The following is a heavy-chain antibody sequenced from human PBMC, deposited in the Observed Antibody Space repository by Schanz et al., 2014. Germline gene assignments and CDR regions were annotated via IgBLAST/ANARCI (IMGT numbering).Heavy chain of an antibody. CDR2: VCYDGSKK. J-gene: IGHJ6*02. CDR1: GFTFSSYG. CDR3: VKDLQRELLRDDHYYGMDV. Sequence: LVESGGGVVQPGRSLRLSCAASGFTFSSYGMHWVRQVPGKGLEWVAVVCYDGSKKYYADSVKGRFTTSRDNSKKTMYLQMNSLRAEETAVYYCVKDLQRELLRDDHYYGMDVWGQGTTVTVSS. D-gene: IGHD1-26*01. V-gene: IGHV3-33*06.